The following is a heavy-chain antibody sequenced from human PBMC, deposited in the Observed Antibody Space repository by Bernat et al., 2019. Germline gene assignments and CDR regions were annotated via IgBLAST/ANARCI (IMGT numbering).Heavy chain of an antibody. Sequence: QVQLVESGGGLVKPGGSLRLSCAASGFTFSDYYMSWIRQAPGKGLEWGSYISSSSYTNYADSVKGRFTISRDNAKNSLYLQMNSLRAEDTAVYYCARSSGYYYDSSGYYQDAFDIWGQGTMVTVSS. CDR1: GFTFSDYY. V-gene: IGHV3-11*06. CDR3: ARSSGYYYDSSGYYQDAFDI. J-gene: IGHJ3*02. CDR2: ISSSSYT. D-gene: IGHD3-22*01.